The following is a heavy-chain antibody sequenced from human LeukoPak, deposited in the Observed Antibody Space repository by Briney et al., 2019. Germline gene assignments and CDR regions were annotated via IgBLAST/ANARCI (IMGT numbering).Heavy chain of an antibody. Sequence: GGSLRLSCAASGFTFCDYTMDWVRQAPGKGLEWVSGISWNSGLIDYADSVKGRFTISRDNAKNSLYLQMNSLRAEDTALYYCAKGMTAYYSAPGSHFENWGQGTLVTVSS. CDR3: AKGMTAYYSAPGSHFEN. CDR1: GFTFCDYT. J-gene: IGHJ4*02. V-gene: IGHV3-9*01. D-gene: IGHD3-9*01. CDR2: ISWNSGLI.